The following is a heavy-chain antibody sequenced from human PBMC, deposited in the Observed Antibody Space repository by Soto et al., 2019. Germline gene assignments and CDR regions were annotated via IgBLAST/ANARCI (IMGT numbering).Heavy chain of an antibody. Sequence: SVKVSCKASGGTFSSYAISWVRQAPGQGLEWMGGIIPIFGTANYAQKFQGRVTITADESTSTAYMELSSLRSEDTAVYYCARGIQLWNWFDPWGQGTLVTVSS. CDR2: IIPIFGTA. D-gene: IGHD5-18*01. V-gene: IGHV1-69*13. J-gene: IGHJ5*02. CDR1: GGTFSSYA. CDR3: ARGIQLWNWFDP.